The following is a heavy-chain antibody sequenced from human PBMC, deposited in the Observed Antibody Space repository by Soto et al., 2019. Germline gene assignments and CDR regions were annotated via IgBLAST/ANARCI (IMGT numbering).Heavy chain of an antibody. J-gene: IGHJ3*02. D-gene: IGHD3-10*01. CDR3: ARRGFGELSWGAFEI. Sequence: GESLKISCKGSGYSFTSYWIGWVRQMPGKGLEWMGIIYPGDSDTRYSPSFQGQVTISADKSISTAYLQWSSLKASDTAMYYCARRGFGELSWGAFEIWGQGTMVTVSS. V-gene: IGHV5-51*01. CDR1: GYSFTSYW. CDR2: IYPGDSDT.